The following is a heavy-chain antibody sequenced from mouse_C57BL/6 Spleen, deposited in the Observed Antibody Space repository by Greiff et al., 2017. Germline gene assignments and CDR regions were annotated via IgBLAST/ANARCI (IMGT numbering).Heavy chain of an antibody. V-gene: IGHV1-80*01. CDR2: IYPGDGDT. D-gene: IGHD1-1*01. CDR3: ARGIYYGSSPWFAY. CDR1: GYAFSSYW. J-gene: IGHJ3*01. Sequence: QVQLQQSGAELVKPGASVKISCKASGYAFSSYWMNWVKPRPGKGLEWIGQIYPGDGDTNYNGKFKGKATLTADKSSSTAYMQLSSLTSEDSAVYFCARGIYYGSSPWFAYWGQGTLVTVSA.